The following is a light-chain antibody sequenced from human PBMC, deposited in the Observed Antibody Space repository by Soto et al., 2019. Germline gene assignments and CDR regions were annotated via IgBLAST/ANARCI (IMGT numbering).Light chain of an antibody. CDR1: QSISSW. Sequence: DIQMTQSPSTLSASVGDRVTITCRASQSISSWLAWYQQKPGKAPKLLIYKASSLESGVPSRFSGSGSGTEFPLTISSLQPDDFATYYSQQYNSYSPYTFGQGTKLEIK. CDR2: KAS. CDR3: QQYNSYSPYT. V-gene: IGKV1-5*03. J-gene: IGKJ2*01.